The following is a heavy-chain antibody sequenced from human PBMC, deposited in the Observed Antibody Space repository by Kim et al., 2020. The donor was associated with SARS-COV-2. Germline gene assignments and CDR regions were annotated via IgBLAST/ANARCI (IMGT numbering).Heavy chain of an antibody. J-gene: IGHJ4*02. CDR1: GYSFTTYG. CDR3: ARDPHYGSGNYRRSGDFEY. D-gene: IGHD3-10*01. Sequence: ASVKVSCKASGYSFTTYGVSWVRQAPGQGLEWMGWTNADNSNTNYAQRFQGKFTITTDTSTSTAYMEVRSLRSDDTAVYYCARDPHYGSGNYRRSGDFEYWGQGTLVTVSS. V-gene: IGHV1-18*04. CDR2: TNADNSNT.